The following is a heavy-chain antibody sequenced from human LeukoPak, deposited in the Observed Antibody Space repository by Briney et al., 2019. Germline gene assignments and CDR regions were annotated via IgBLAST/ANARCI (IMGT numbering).Heavy chain of an antibody. V-gene: IGHV4-38-2*01. Sequence: SETLSLTCAVSGYSISSGYYWGWIRQPPGKGLEWIGSIYHSGSTYYNPSLKSRVTISVDTSKNQFSLKLSSVTAADTAVYYCARQGGSYSGNYWGQGTLVTGSS. CDR1: GYSISSGYY. CDR2: IYHSGST. D-gene: IGHD1-26*01. J-gene: IGHJ4*02. CDR3: ARQGGSYSGNY.